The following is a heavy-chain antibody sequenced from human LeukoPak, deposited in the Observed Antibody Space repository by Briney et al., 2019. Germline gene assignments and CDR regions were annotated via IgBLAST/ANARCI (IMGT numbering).Heavy chain of an antibody. D-gene: IGHD6-19*01. V-gene: IGHV3-21*01. Sequence: GGSLRLSCAASGSTFSSYSMNWVRQAPGKGLEWVSSISSSSSYIYYADSVKGRFTISGDNAKNSLYLQMNSLRAEDTAVYYCARAEVDAEQWLAYFDYWGQGTLVTVSS. J-gene: IGHJ4*02. CDR1: GSTFSSYS. CDR2: ISSSSSYI. CDR3: ARAEVDAEQWLAYFDY.